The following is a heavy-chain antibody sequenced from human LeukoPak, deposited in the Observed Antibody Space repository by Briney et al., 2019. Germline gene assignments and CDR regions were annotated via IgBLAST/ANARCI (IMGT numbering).Heavy chain of an antibody. Sequence: SETLSLTCTVSGGSISRYYWSWIRQPPGKGLEWIGYIYYSGSTNYNPSLKSRVTISVDTSKNQFSLKLSSVTAADTAVYYCARRLRGGSSWYFDYWGQGTLVTVSS. CDR3: ARRLRGGSSWYFDY. D-gene: IGHD6-13*01. CDR2: IYYSGST. V-gene: IGHV4-59*08. J-gene: IGHJ4*02. CDR1: GGSISRYY.